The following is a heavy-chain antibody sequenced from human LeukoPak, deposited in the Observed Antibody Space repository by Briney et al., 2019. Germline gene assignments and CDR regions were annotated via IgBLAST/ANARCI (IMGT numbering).Heavy chain of an antibody. CDR1: GGSISSYY. V-gene: IGHV4-59*01. D-gene: IGHD5-24*01. CDR3: ARGAPVEMATTYYFDY. J-gene: IGHJ4*02. Sequence: PSETLSLTCTVSGGSISSYYWSWIRQPPGKGLEWIGYIYYSGSTNYNPSLKSRVTISVDTSKNQFSLKLSSVTAADTAVYYCARGAPVEMATTYYFDYWGQRTLVTVSS. CDR2: IYYSGST.